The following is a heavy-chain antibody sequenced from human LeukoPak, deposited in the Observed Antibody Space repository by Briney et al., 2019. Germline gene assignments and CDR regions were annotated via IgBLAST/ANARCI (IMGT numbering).Heavy chain of an antibody. CDR2: ISWNSGSI. CDR1: GFAFDDYA. J-gene: IGHJ4*02. V-gene: IGHV3-9*01. CDR3: AKDGGYDFPEDFDY. D-gene: IGHD5-12*01. Sequence: GGSLRLSCAASGFAFDDYAMHWVRQAPGKGLEWVSGISWNSGSIGYADSVKGRFTISRDNAKNSLYLQMNSLRAEDTALYYCAKDGGYDFPEDFDYWGQGTLVTVSS.